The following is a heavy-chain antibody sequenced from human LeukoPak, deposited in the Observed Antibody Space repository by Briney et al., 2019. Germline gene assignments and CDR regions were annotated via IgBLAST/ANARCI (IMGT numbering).Heavy chain of an antibody. D-gene: IGHD2-15*01. CDR1: GFTFSSYG. Sequence: GGSLRLSCAASGFTFSSYGTHWVRQAPGKGLEWVAVIWYDGSNKYYADSVKGRLTISRDNSKNTLYLQMNSLRAEDTAVYYCARELSVVVVAATPGYWGQGTLVTVSS. CDR2: IWYDGSNK. V-gene: IGHV3-33*01. CDR3: ARELSVVVVAATPGY. J-gene: IGHJ4*02.